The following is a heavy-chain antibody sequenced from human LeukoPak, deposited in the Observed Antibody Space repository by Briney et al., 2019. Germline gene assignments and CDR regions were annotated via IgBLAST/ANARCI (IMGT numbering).Heavy chain of an antibody. V-gene: IGHV1-69*05. CDR3: ARDRPGNLDY. CDR2: IIPIFGTA. D-gene: IGHD4-23*01. Sequence: GASVKVSCKASGGTFSSYAISWVRQAPGQGLEWMGGIIPIFGTANYAQKLQGRVTMTTDTSTSTAYMELRSLRSDDTAVYYCARDRPGNLDYWGQGTLVTVSS. CDR1: GGTFSSYA. J-gene: IGHJ4*02.